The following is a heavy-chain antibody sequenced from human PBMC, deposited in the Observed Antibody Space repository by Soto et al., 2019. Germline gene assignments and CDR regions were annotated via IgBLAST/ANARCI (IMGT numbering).Heavy chain of an antibody. V-gene: IGHV5-51*01. D-gene: IGHD2-2*01. CDR2: IYPGDSDT. Sequence: GESQKISCKGSGYSFTSYWIGWVRQMPGKGLEWMGIIYPGDSDTRYSPSFQGQVTISADKSISTAYLQWSSLKASDTAMYYCARRYCSSSSCTRGGWFDPLCQGTLVTVFS. CDR1: GYSFTSYW. J-gene: IGHJ5*02. CDR3: ARRYCSSSSCTRGGWFDP.